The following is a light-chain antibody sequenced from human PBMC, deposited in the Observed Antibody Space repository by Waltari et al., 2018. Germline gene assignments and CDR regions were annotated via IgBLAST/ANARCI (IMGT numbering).Light chain of an antibody. J-gene: IGKJ1*01. Sequence: QMTQSPAALSASVGDSVIVTCRASQSIGRWLAWYQQKPGKAPRLLILEASNLETGVPSRFSGSGSGTEFTLTISSLQPDDFATYFCQQYNDYLGTFGQGTRVDIK. CDR3: QQYNDYLGT. CDR2: EAS. CDR1: QSIGRW. V-gene: IGKV1-5*03.